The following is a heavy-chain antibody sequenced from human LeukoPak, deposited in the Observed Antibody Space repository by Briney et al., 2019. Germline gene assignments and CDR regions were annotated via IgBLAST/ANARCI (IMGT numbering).Heavy chain of an antibody. CDR3: ARGGNTYPYGMDV. D-gene: IGHD2-2*01. V-gene: IGHV4-34*01. CDR1: GGSFGGYY. Sequence: SETLSLTCAVYGGSFGGYYWSWVRQPPGKGLEWIGEINRSGSTKFNPSLKSRVTISVDTSKNQFSLKLSSVTAADTAVYYCARGGNTYPYGMDVWGQGTTVTVSS. J-gene: IGHJ6*02. CDR2: INRSGST.